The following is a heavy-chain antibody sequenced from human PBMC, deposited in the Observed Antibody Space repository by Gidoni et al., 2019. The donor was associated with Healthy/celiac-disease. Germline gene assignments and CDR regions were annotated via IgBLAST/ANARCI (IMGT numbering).Heavy chain of an antibody. Sequence: EVQLVESGGGLVKPGGSLSLSCAASGFTFSSYSMNWVRQAPGKGLEWVSSISSSSSYIYYADSVKGRFTISRDNAKNSLYLQMNSLRAEDTAVYYCARDRHSSGFDYWGQGTLVTVSS. CDR1: GFTFSSYS. J-gene: IGHJ4*02. CDR2: ISSSSSYI. CDR3: ARDRHSSGFDY. V-gene: IGHV3-21*01. D-gene: IGHD6-19*01.